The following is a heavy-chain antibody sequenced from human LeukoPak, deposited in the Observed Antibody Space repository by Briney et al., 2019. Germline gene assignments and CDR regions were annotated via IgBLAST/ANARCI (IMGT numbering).Heavy chain of an antibody. CDR1: GGAIISYY. CDR2: IYPTGNT. CDR3: ARLKFYDSTGYSPGYYMDV. D-gene: IGHD3-22*01. Sequence: SETLSLTCSVSGGAIISYYWSWIRQPAGKGPEWIGRIYPTGNTDYNPSLKTRVTMSTYLPKKQFSLRLRSVTAADTAVYYCARLKFYDSTGYSPGYYMDVWGKGTAVTVSS. V-gene: IGHV4-4*07. J-gene: IGHJ6*03.